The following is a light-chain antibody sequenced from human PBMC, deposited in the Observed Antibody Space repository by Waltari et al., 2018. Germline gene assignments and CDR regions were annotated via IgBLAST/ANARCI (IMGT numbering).Light chain of an antibody. Sequence: QFALTQPASVSGSPGQSITLSCTGTSSHVGTFSLFSCYQQHPGKAPKLMIHDVNKRPSGVSPRFSGSKSGNTASLTISGLQAEDEADYYCCSFADSSASWVFGGGTKLTVL. CDR3: CSFADSSASWV. V-gene: IGLV2-23*02. J-gene: IGLJ3*02. CDR1: SSHVGTFSL. CDR2: DVN.